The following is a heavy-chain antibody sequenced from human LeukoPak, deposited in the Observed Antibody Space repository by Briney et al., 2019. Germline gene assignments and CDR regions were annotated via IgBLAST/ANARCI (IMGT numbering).Heavy chain of an antibody. Sequence: GGSLTLSCLASGFTFISYGMHWVRPAPGRGVDWVAVISYDGSNQYYADSVKGRFTISRDNSKNTLYPQMNSLRGADTAVYYCAKAHTVTTLYWFDPWGQGTLVTVSS. J-gene: IGHJ5*02. CDR2: ISYDGSNQ. CDR1: GFTFISYG. V-gene: IGHV3-30*18. D-gene: IGHD4-17*01. CDR3: AKAHTVTTLYWFDP.